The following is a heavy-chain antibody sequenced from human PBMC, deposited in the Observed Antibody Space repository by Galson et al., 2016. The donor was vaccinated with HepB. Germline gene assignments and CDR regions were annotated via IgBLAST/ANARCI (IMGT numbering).Heavy chain of an antibody. CDR2: ISSGSSYI. J-gene: IGHJ3*02. Sequence: SLRLSCATSGFTFTRYNMNWVRQAPGKGLEWVSSISSGSSYICYADSVKGRFTISRDNVKKSLYLQMNSLRPEDTAVYYCARVREQQLLDAFDIWGQGTMVTVSS. CDR1: GFTFTRYN. V-gene: IGHV3-21*01. D-gene: IGHD6-13*01. CDR3: ARVREQQLLDAFDI.